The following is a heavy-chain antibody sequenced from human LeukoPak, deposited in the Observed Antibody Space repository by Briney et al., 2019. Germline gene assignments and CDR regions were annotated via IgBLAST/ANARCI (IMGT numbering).Heavy chain of an antibody. V-gene: IGHV1-2*06. Sequence: GASVKVSCKTSGYSFTDYYIHWVRQAPGQGLEWMARINTKTGRTSSARKFQGRVTMTRDPSITTVYMDMAWLTSDDTAIYFCARADFIDAGPYLIGPWGQGTLVTVSS. CDR2: INTKTGRT. CDR1: GYSFTDYY. D-gene: IGHD3-3*01. CDR3: ARADFIDAGPYLIGP. J-gene: IGHJ5*02.